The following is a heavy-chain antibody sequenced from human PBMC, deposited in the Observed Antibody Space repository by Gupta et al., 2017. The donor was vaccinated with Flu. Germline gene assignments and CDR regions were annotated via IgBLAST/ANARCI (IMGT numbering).Heavy chain of an antibody. CDR2: AGAGGDRT. D-gene: IGHD3-10*01. J-gene: IGHJ4*02. CDR1: GRTFSDYA. CDR3: AKDRSGNAAIDD. V-gene: IGHV3-23*01. Sequence: GGSLRLSCAASGRTFSDYAMHWVHEAPGKGLEWVSTAGAGGDRTYYGDSVMGRFTISRDNSKNTVYLQMNSLRGDYTAVYYGAKDRSGNAAIDDWGQGTLVTVSA.